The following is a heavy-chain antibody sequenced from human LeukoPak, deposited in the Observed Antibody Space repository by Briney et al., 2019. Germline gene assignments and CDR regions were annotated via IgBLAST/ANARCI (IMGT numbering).Heavy chain of an antibody. J-gene: IGHJ6*03. CDR1: GFTFSSFD. Sequence: GGSLRLSCAASGFTFSSFDMHWVRQPTGQGLEWVSTIGTASDTYYPGSVEGRFTLYRDNAKNSLYLQMNSLTAGDTAVYYCARGPPSGTYYYMHVWGKGTTVTVSS. CDR3: ARGPPSGTYYYMHV. CDR2: IGTASDT. D-gene: IGHD1/OR15-1a*01. V-gene: IGHV3-13*01.